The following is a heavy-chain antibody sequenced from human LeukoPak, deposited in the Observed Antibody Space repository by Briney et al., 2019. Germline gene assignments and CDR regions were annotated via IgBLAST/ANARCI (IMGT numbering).Heavy chain of an antibody. CDR2: IYYSGST. CDR3: ARGSSSWRTGLDY. D-gene: IGHD6-13*01. Sequence: SETLSLTCTVSGGSISSYYWSWIRQPPGKGLEWIGYIYYSGSTNYNPSLKSRVTISVDTSKNQFSLKLSSVTAADTAVYYCARGSSSWRTGLDYWGQGTLVTVSS. V-gene: IGHV4-59*01. CDR1: GGSISSYY. J-gene: IGHJ4*02.